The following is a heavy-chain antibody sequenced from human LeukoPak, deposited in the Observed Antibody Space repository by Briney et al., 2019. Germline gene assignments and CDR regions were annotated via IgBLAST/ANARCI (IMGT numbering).Heavy chain of an antibody. CDR1: GFTFSSYS. V-gene: IGHV3-21*01. D-gene: IGHD4-17*01. J-gene: IGHJ6*02. CDR2: ISSGSSYI. Sequence: GGSLRLSCAASGFTFSSYSMNWVRQAPGKGLEWVSSISSGSSYIYYADSVKGRFTISRDNAKNSLYLQMNSLRAEDTAVYYCARDGDYDYDYYYYGMDVWGQGTTVTVSS. CDR3: ARDGDYDYDYYYYGMDV.